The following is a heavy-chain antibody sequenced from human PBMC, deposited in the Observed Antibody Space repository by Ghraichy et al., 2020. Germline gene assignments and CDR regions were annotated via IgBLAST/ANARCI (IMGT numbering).Heavy chain of an antibody. CDR2: ISYDGTNK. J-gene: IGHJ4*02. CDR3: AKGGVGIAAAGTEYFEY. D-gene: IGHD6-13*01. CDR1: GFTFNSYG. V-gene: IGHV3-30*18. Sequence: GESMNISCAASGFTFNSYGMHWVRQAPGKGLEWVAVISYDGTNKYYADSVKGRFTISSDSSKNTLFLQMNSLRAEDTAMYYCAKGGVGIAAAGTEYFEYWGRGTLVTVSS.